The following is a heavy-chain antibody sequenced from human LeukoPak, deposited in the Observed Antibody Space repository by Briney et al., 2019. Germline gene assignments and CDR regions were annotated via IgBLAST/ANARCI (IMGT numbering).Heavy chain of an antibody. CDR3: AKDLNDWIYFYYYYLDV. V-gene: IGHV1-46*01. CDR1: GYSFANYY. Sequence: ASVKVSCKASGYSFANYYIHWVRRAPGQGLEWMGVINPTGGVATYAQRFQGRLTMSRDTSTTTVYMELSSLKSEDTAVYYCAKDLNDWIYFYYYYLDVWGIGTMVTVSS. J-gene: IGHJ6*03. D-gene: IGHD3-9*01. CDR2: INPTGGVA.